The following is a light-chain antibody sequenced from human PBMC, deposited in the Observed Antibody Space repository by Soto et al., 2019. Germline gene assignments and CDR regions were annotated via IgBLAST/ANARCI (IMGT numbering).Light chain of an antibody. Sequence: PGERVTLSCRASRSVSSSYLAWYQQKPGQAPRLLIYGASSRATGIPDRFSGSGSGTDFSLTISRLEPEDFAMYYCQQYGSSPRVTFGQGTRLEIK. CDR1: RSVSSSY. V-gene: IGKV3-20*01. CDR3: QQYGSSPRVT. J-gene: IGKJ5*01. CDR2: GAS.